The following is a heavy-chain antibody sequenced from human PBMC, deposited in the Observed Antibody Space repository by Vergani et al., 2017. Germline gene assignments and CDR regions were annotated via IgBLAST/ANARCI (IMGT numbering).Heavy chain of an antibody. J-gene: IGHJ4*02. V-gene: IGHV3-33*06. D-gene: IGHD1-26*01. CDR1: GFTFNQYG. CDR2: TWYDGNNK. Sequence: QVQLVESGGGVVQPGRSLRLSCAASGFTFNQYGMHWVRQAPGKGLEWVAVTWYDGNNKQYADSVKGRFTIFRDNSKNTLYLQMNSLRAEDTAVYYCAKLPSGRIVGPLYYFDSWGQGTLVTVSS. CDR3: AKLPSGRIVGPLYYFDS.